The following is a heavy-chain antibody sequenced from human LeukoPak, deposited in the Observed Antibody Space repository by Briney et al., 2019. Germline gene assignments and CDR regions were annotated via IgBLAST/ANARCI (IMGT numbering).Heavy chain of an antibody. J-gene: IGHJ4*02. Sequence: LRLSCAASGFTFSDYYMSWIRQPPGKGLEWIGSIYYSGSTYYNPSLKSRVTISVDTSKNQFSLKLSSVTAADTAVYYCARHPYYDILTGYYEVFDDYFDYWGQGTLVTVSS. V-gene: IGHV4-39*01. CDR1: GFTFSDYY. CDR2: IYYSGST. CDR3: ARHPYYDILTGYYEVFDDYFDY. D-gene: IGHD3-9*01.